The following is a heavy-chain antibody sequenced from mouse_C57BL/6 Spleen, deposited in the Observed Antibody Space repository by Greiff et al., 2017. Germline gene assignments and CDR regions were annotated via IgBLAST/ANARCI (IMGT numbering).Heavy chain of an antibody. CDR1: GFTFTDYY. D-gene: IGHD2-1*01. J-gene: IGHJ1*03. CDR2: IRNKANGYTT. V-gene: IGHV7-3*01. CDR3: ARLYGNYVWYFDV. Sequence: EVKLVESGGGLVQPGGSLSLSCAASGFTFTDYYMSWVRQPPGKALEWLGFIRNKANGYTTEYSASVKGRFTISRDNSQSILYLQMNPLRAEDSATYYCARLYGNYVWYFDVWGTGTTVTVSS.